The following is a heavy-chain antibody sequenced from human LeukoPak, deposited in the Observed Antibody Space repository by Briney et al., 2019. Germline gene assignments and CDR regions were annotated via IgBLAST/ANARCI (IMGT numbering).Heavy chain of an antibody. CDR1: GYTFTSNY. Sequence: ASVKVSCKAFGYTFTSNYMHWVRQAPGQGPEWMGVISPSGGSTTYAQKFQGRVTLTRDTSISTAYMELSRLRSDDTAVYYCARVHSGSYWEAMRAFDIWGQGTMVTVSS. J-gene: IGHJ3*02. CDR3: ARVHSGSYWEAMRAFDI. V-gene: IGHV1-46*01. CDR2: ISPSGGST. D-gene: IGHD1-26*01.